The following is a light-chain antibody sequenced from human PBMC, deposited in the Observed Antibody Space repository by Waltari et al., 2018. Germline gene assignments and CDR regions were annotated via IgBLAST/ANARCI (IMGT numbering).Light chain of an antibody. CDR3: SSYTSSSTLV. J-gene: IGLJ2*01. V-gene: IGLV2-14*01. CDR1: SSDVGGSDD. Sequence: QSALTQPASVSGSPGQSITISCTGTSSDVGGSDDVSWYQQHPGKAPKIMIYDGSPRPSGVSNRFSGSKSGNTASLTISGLQAEDEADYYCSSYTSSSTLVFGGGTKLTVL. CDR2: DGS.